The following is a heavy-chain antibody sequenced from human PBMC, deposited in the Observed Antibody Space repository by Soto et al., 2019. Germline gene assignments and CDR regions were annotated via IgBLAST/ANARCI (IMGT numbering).Heavy chain of an antibody. CDR1: GYTFADYE. V-gene: IGHV1-8*01. CDR2: IHPDSGNT. CDR3: ARGLLPPERRVDP. Sequence: QVQLVQSGAEVKKPGASVRVSCKASGYTFADYEINWVRQATGQGLEWMGWIHPDSGNTDFAQRFRGRITMTRNTSMSVVYMELDKLTSEDMAVYYCARGLLPPERRVDPWGQGTLVTVSS. J-gene: IGHJ5*02.